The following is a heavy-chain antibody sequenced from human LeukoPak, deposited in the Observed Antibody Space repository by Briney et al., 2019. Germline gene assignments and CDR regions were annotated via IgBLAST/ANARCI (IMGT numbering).Heavy chain of an antibody. V-gene: IGHV3-23*01. CDR1: GFTFSDYA. D-gene: IGHD2-15*01. CDR2: VSVMGAQT. J-gene: IGHJ6*03. Sequence: SGGSLRLSCAASGFTFSDYAMSWVRQAPGGGLEWVSAVSVMGAQTSHTDSVKGRFATSRDNSKNTLSLQMSSLRVEDSAVYFCAKDTSAWWYHRAYMNVWGTGTTVTVSS. CDR3: AKDTSAWWYHRAYMNV.